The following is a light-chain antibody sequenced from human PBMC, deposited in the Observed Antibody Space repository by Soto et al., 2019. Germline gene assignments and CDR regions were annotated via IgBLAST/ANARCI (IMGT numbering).Light chain of an antibody. CDR1: QTVSSSY. V-gene: IGKV3-20*01. J-gene: IGKJ1*01. CDR2: GAS. CDR3: QQYGSSPRT. Sequence: EIVLTQSPGTLSLSPGERATLSCRASQTVSSSYLAWYQQKPGQAPRLLIYGASSRATGIPDRFSGGGSGTDFILTISRLEPEDFAVYYCQQYGSSPRTFGQGTKVDIK.